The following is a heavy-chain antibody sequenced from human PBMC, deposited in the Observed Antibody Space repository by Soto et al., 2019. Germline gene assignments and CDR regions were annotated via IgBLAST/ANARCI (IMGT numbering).Heavy chain of an antibody. CDR1: GGSISSGGYS. D-gene: IGHD3-22*01. V-gene: IGHV4-30-2*01. CDR2: IYHSGST. CDR3: ARARDIDYYDSSGYYSGWFDP. Sequence: TLSLTCAVSGGSISSGGYSWSWIRQPPGKGLEWIGYIYHSGSTYYNPSLKSRVTISVDRSKNQFSLKLGSVTAADTAVYYCARARDIDYYDSSGYYSGWFDPWGQGTLVTVSS. J-gene: IGHJ5*02.